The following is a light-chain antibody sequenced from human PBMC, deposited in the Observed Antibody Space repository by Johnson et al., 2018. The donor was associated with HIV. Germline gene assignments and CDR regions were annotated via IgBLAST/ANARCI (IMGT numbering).Light chain of an antibody. Sequence: QPVLTQPPSVSAAPGQKVTISCSGSSSDIGKNYVSWYQQLPGTAPKLLVYETNKRPSGIPDRFSRSKSGTSATLGITGLRTGDEAEYYCGTWDSSLSAFYVFGTGTKVTVL. J-gene: IGLJ1*01. V-gene: IGLV1-51*02. CDR3: GTWDSSLSAFYV. CDR1: SSDIGKNY. CDR2: ETN.